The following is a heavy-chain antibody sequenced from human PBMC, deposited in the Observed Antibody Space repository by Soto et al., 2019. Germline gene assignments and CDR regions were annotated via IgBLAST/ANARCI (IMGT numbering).Heavy chain of an antibody. CDR1: GGSVSSGDYY. D-gene: IGHD1-1*01. CDR3: PSGRRTYYYDY. CDR2: IYYNGST. Sequence: QVQLQDAVPGLVKPSQTLSLTCTVSGGSVSSGDYYWSWIRQPPGKGLEWIGYIYYNGSTYYNPSLQSRVDISVHTSKIPYSLTLCSVTAADTAVYYCPSGRRTYYYDYWGQGTLVTVSS. V-gene: IGHV4-30-4*01. J-gene: IGHJ4*02.